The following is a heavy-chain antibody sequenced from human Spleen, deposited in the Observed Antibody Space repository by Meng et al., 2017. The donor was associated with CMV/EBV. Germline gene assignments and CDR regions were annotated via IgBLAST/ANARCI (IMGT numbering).Heavy chain of an antibody. CDR1: GGSISSSSYY. Sequence: SETLSLTCTVSGGSISSSSYYWGWIRQPPGKGLEWIATMYYSGRTYYNPSLKSRVTISADTSKNQFSLKLSSVTAADTALYYCARGRGDYGMDVWGQGTTVTVSS. V-gene: IGHV4-39*07. J-gene: IGHJ6*02. CDR2: MYYSGRT. CDR3: ARGRGDYGMDV.